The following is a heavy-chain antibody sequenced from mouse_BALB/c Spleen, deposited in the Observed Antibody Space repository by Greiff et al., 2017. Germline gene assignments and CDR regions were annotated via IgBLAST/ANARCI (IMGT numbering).Heavy chain of an antibody. CDR2: IYPGDGDT. J-gene: IGHJ3*01. CDR1: GYAFSSSW. D-gene: IGHD2-3*01. CDR3: GRSGYSSWFAY. Sequence: QVHVKQSGPELVKPGASVKISCKASGYAFSSSWMNWVKQRPGQGLEWVGRIYPGDGDTNYNGKFKGKATLTADKSSSTAYMQLSSLTSVDSAVYFCGRSGYSSWFAYWGQGTLVTVSA. V-gene: IGHV1-82*01.